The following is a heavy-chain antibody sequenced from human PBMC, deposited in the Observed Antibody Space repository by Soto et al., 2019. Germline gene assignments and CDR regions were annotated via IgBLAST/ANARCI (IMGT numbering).Heavy chain of an antibody. CDR2: INHSGST. Sequence: RSETLSLTCAVYGGSFSGYYCIFIRHPPFKGLEWIGEINHSGSTNYNPSLKSRVTISVDTSKNQFSLKLSSVTAADTAVYYCARGLIAAAARAYNWFDPWGQGTLVTVSS. CDR3: ARGLIAAAARAYNWFDP. J-gene: IGHJ5*02. D-gene: IGHD6-13*01. CDR1: GGSFSGYY. V-gene: IGHV4-34*01.